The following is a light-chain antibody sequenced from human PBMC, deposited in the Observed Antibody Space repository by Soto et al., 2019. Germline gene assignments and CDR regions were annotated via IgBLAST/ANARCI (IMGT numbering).Light chain of an antibody. CDR1: QSVRSN. J-gene: IGKJ1*01. Sequence: EIVMTQSPATLSASPGERATLSCRASQSVRSNLAWYQQKPGQAPRLLIYGASSRATGIPDRFSGSGSGTDFTLTISRLEPEDFAVYYCQQYGTSPPGTFGQGTKVDIK. CDR3: QQYGTSPPGT. CDR2: GAS. V-gene: IGKV3-20*01.